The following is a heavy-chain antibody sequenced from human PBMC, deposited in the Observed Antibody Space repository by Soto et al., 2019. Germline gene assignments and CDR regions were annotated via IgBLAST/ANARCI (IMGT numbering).Heavy chain of an antibody. CDR2: IIPIFGTA. J-gene: IGHJ4*01. CDR3: ASGSPRYYYDSSGSPHFDY. Sequence: QVQLVQSGAEVKKPGSSVKVSCKASGGTFSSYAISWVRQAPGQGLEWMGGIIPIFGTANYAQKFQGRVTITADESTSTAYMELSSLRSEDTAVYYCASGSPRYYYDSSGSPHFDYWGHGTLVTVSS. CDR1: GGTFSSYA. D-gene: IGHD3-22*01. V-gene: IGHV1-69*01.